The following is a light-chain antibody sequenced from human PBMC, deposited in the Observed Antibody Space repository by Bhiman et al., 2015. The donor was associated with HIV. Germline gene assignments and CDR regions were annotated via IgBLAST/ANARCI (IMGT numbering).Light chain of an antibody. CDR1: NIGSKS. CDR2: YDT. V-gene: IGLV3-21*04. CDR3: QVWHSSSDDWV. Sequence: SYELTQPPSVSVAPGKTARITCGGNNIGSKSVNWYQQKPGQAPVLVIYYDTDRPSGIPERFSGSNSGNTATLTISRVEAGDEADYYCQVWHSSSDDWVFGGGTKLTVL. J-gene: IGLJ3*02.